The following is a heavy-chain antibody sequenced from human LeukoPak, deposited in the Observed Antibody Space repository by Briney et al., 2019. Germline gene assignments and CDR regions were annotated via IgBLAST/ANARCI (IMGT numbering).Heavy chain of an antibody. J-gene: IGHJ5*02. CDR2: IYYSGST. CDR3: ATGTYYYGSGTYYTGGYWFDP. D-gene: IGHD3-10*01. Sequence: SETLSLTCTVSGGSFSSGSYYWSWIRQPPGKGLEWIVYIYYSGSTNYNPSLKSRVTISVDTSKNQFSLKLSSVTAADTAVYYCATGTYYYGSGTYYTGGYWFDPWGQGTLVTVSS. V-gene: IGHV4-61*01. CDR1: GGSFSSGSYY.